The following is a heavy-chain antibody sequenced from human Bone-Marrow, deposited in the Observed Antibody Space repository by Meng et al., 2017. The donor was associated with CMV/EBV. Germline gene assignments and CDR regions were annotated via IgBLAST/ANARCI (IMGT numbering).Heavy chain of an antibody. CDR2: ISAYNGNT. V-gene: IGHV1-18*01. CDR3: ARDGEYCSGGSCQNYYYYGMDV. Sequence: ASVKVSCKASGGTFSSYAISWVRQAPGQGLEWMGGISAYNGNTNYAQKLQGRVTMTTDTSTSTAYMELRSLRSDDTAVYYCARDGEYCSGGSCQNYYYYGMDVWGQGTTVTVSS. J-gene: IGHJ6*02. D-gene: IGHD2-15*01. CDR1: GGTFSSYA.